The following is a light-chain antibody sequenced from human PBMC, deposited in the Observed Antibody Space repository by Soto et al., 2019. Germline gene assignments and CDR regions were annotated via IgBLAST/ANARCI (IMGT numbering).Light chain of an antibody. CDR2: AAS. Sequence: DIQMTQSPSFLSASVGDRVTITCRASQSISNFLNWYQQKPGKAPKVLIYAASSFQSGVPQRFSGSGSETEFAHTISSLQPEDFATYYCQQSYSTPLTFGGGTKVEIK. J-gene: IGKJ4*01. V-gene: IGKV1-39*01. CDR1: QSISNF. CDR3: QQSYSTPLT.